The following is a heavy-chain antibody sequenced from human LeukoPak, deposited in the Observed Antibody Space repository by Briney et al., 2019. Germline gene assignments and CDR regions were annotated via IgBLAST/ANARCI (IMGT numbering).Heavy chain of an antibody. J-gene: IGHJ4*02. CDR1: GFTFSSYA. CDR2: ISYDGSNK. CDR3: ARDPTWLQFGNYFDY. V-gene: IGHV3-30-3*01. Sequence: PGRSLRLSCAASGFTFSSYAMHWVRQAPGKGLEWVAVISYDGSNKYYADSVKGRFTISRDNSKNTLYLQMNSLRAEDTAVYYCARDPTWLQFGNYFDYWGQGTLATVSS. D-gene: IGHD5-24*01.